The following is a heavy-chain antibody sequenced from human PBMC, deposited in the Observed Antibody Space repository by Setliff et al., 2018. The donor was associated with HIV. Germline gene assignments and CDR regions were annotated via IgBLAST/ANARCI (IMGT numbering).Heavy chain of an antibody. J-gene: IGHJ3*01. CDR1: GYSFTSYW. CDR3: ARHTIDISLLVVQDPGPFDV. D-gene: IGHD3-10*01. CDR2: IYPGDSDT. V-gene: IGHV5-51*01. Sequence: GESLKISCKGSGYSFTSYWIGWVRQMPGRGLEWMGIIYPGDSDTRYSPSFEGHVTISADTSRYTAYLQWGALKASDTAMYYCARHTIDISLLVVQDPGPFDVWGRGTLVTVSS.